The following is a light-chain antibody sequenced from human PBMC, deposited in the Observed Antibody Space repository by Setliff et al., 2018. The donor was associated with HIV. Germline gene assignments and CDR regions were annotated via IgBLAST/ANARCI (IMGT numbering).Light chain of an antibody. V-gene: IGLV2-23*02. Sequence: QSALTQPASASGSPGQSITISCTGTNSDVGSYNFVSWYQLHPGKAPKLMIYEVNNRPSGVSNRFSGSKSGNTASLTISGLQAGDEADYYCCSYAGDTAFYVFGIGTKVTVL. J-gene: IGLJ1*01. CDR2: EVN. CDR3: CSYAGDTAFYV. CDR1: NSDVGSYNF.